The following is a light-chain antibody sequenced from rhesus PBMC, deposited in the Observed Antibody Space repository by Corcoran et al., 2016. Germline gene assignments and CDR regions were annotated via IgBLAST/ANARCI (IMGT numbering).Light chain of an antibody. CDR2: GVS. J-gene: IGLJ1*01. CDR3: FAYATTSGYI. Sequence: QAALTQSPSVSGSPGQSVTISCTGTSSDIGGYNRVSWYQQHPVKAPKLMISGVSKRPSGVSDRFSGSKSGNTASLTISGLQAEDEADEYCFAYATTSGYICGVGPRRTVL. CDR1: SSDIGGYNR. V-gene: IGLV2-13*02.